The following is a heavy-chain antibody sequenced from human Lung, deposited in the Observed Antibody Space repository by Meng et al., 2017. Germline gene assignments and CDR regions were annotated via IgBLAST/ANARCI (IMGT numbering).Heavy chain of an antibody. Sequence: QVQLVESGGGVVQPGGSLRLSCVVSGLNLSDHIFHWVRQAPGKGLEWVAVISLDGSGKQYADSVKGRFTFSRDDSKNTVYLQMNSLTSEDTAVYYCAREAYSSGFAGMFNYWGQGNLVTVSS. CDR3: AREAYSSGFAGMFNY. J-gene: IGHJ4*02. V-gene: IGHV3-30*01. D-gene: IGHD3-22*01. CDR2: ISLDGSGK. CDR1: GLNLSDHI.